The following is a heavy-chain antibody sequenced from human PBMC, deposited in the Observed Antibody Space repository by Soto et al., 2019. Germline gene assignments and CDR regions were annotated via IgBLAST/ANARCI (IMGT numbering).Heavy chain of an antibody. CDR3: ASRFDIAAATLEY. CDR1: SGSISSSNW. J-gene: IGHJ4*02. V-gene: IGHV4-4*02. Sequence: QVQLQESGPGLVKPSGTLSLTCAVSSGSISSSNWWGWVRQPPGKGLEWIGEIYHRGNTNYNPSLKSRVTMSVDKSKNQFSLRLSSVTAADTAVYYCASRFDIAAATLEYWGQGTLVTVSS. CDR2: IYHRGNT. D-gene: IGHD5-12*01.